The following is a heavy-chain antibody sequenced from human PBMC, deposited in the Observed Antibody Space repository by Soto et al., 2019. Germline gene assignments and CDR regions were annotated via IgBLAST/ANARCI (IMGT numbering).Heavy chain of an antibody. CDR2: IHHSGTT. CDR1: GGSVTSRNW. CDR3: ARQELELDWFDP. V-gene: IGHV4-4*02. J-gene: IGHJ5*02. Sequence: QVQLQESGPGLVQPAGTLSLTCTVSGGSVTSRNWWIWVRQPPGKGLEWIGAIHHSGTTDYNPSLKSRATISVEKSKNHFSLRLTSVTAADKALYYCARQELELDWFDPWGQGTLVSVSS. D-gene: IGHD1-7*01.